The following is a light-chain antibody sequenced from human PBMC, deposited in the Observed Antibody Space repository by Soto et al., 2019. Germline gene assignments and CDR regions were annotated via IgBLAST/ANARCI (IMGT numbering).Light chain of an antibody. CDR3: EQQNSYSPLT. CDR1: QSISSW. J-gene: IGKJ2*01. V-gene: IGKV1-5*01. Sequence: DIQMTQSPSTLSASVGDRVTITCRASQSISSWLAWYQPKPGKAPKLLIYDAYSLKSGVPSRLSGSGSGTEVSLAISSLQPDDFAAYYCEQQNSYSPLTFGQGTKLEIK. CDR2: DAY.